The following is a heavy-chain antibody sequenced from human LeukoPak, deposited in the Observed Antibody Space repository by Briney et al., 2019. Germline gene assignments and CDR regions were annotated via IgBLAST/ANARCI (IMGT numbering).Heavy chain of an antibody. CDR2: ISGSGGTI. Sequence: GGSLRLSCAASGFTFSSYAMTWVRQPPGKGLEWVAAISGSGGTIYSADSAKGRYTISRDNFKNTLYLQINSLRVEDSALYYCAKFFAPSGGASGWTWAIDYWGQGTLVTVSS. V-gene: IGHV3-23*01. D-gene: IGHD6-25*01. CDR3: AKFFAPSGGASGWTWAIDY. J-gene: IGHJ4*02. CDR1: GFTFSSYA.